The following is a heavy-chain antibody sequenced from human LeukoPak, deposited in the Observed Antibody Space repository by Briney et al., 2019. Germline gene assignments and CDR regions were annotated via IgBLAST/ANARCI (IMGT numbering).Heavy chain of an antibody. D-gene: IGHD3-10*01. CDR1: GYIFTSYG. Sequence: ASVKVSCKASGYIFTSYGISWVRQAPGQGLEWMGWISVYNGNTNYPQRLQGRVTMTTDTSTTTAYMELRSLRSDDTAVYYCARNYGSDHYFDYWGQGTLVTVSS. J-gene: IGHJ4*02. CDR3: ARNYGSDHYFDY. V-gene: IGHV1-18*01. CDR2: ISVYNGNT.